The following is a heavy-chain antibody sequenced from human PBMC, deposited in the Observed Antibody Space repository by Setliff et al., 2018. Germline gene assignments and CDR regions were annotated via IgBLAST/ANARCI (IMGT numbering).Heavy chain of an antibody. CDR3: ARDPLATTVRHAFDI. V-gene: IGHV4-31*03. CDR2: IYYSGST. D-gene: IGHD1-26*01. Sequence: SETLSLTCTVSGGSISSGGYYWSWIRQHPGEGLEWIGYIYYSGSTYYNPSLKSRVTISVDTSKNQFSLKLSSVTAADTAVYYCARDPLATTVRHAFDIWGQGTMVTVSS. CDR1: GGSISSGGYY. J-gene: IGHJ3*02.